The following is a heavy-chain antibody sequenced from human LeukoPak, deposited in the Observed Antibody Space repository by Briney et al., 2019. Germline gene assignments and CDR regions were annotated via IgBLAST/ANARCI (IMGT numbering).Heavy chain of an antibody. CDR2: INSDESSR. J-gene: IGHJ4*02. V-gene: IGHV3-74*01. CDR1: GFTFTPFW. D-gene: IGHD2-2*01. CDR3: ARGQVVPAALFDY. Sequence: GGSLRLSCVASGFTFTPFWMHWVRQAPGKGLVWVSHINSDESSRNYADSVKGRFTISRDNAKNSLYLQMNSLRAEDTAVYYCARGQVVPAALFDYWGQGTLVTVSS.